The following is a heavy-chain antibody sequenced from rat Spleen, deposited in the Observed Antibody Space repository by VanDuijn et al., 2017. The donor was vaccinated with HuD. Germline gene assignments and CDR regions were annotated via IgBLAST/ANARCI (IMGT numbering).Heavy chain of an antibody. J-gene: IGHJ3*01. Sequence: EVQLVESGGGLVQPGRSLKLSCAASGFTFSNYDMAWVRQAPTKGLEWVASISSSGGSTYYRDSVKGRFTVSRDNAKSTQYLQMDSLRSEDTASYYCAKLGGSYGDYFDYWGQGTLVTVSS. D-gene: IGHD1-2*01. V-gene: IGHV5S13*01. CDR1: GFTFSNYD. CDR2: ISSSGGST. CDR3: AKLGGSYGDYFDY.